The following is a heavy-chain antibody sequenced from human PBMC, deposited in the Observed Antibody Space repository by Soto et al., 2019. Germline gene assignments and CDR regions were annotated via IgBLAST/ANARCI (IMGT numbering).Heavy chain of an antibody. CDR3: ARDLRYYDSSGYSVGFDY. CDR1: GYTFTSYG. Sequence: ASVKVSCKASGYTFTSYGISWVRQAPGQGLEWMGWISAYNGNTNYAQKLQGRVTMTTDTSTSTAYMELRGLRSDDTAVYYCARDLRYYDSSGYSVGFDYWGQGTLVTVSS. CDR2: ISAYNGNT. J-gene: IGHJ4*02. D-gene: IGHD3-22*01. V-gene: IGHV1-18*04.